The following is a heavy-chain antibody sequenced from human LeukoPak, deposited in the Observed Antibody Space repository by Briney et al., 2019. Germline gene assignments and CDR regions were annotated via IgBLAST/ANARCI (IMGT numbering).Heavy chain of an antibody. CDR2: ISAYNGNT. CDR3: ARCIGDFWGEHFNWFGP. V-gene: IGHV1-18*01. Sequence: ASVKVSCKASGYTFTSYGISWVRQAPGQGLEWMGWISAYNGNTNYAQKLQGRVTMTTDTSTSTAYMELRRLRSDDTAVYYCARCIGDFWGEHFNWFGPLGQGTLVTVSS. CDR1: GYTFTSYG. D-gene: IGHD3-3*01. J-gene: IGHJ5*02.